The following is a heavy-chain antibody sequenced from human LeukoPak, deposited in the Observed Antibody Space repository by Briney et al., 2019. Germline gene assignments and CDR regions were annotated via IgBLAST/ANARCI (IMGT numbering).Heavy chain of an antibody. J-gene: IGHJ4*02. D-gene: IGHD5-18*01. CDR1: GFTFGDYA. CDR3: TRIYSYASYYFDY. Sequence: GGSLRLSCTASGFTFGDYAMSWVRQAPGKGLEWVGFIRNKAYGGTTEYAASVKGRFTISRDDSKSIAYLQMNSLKTEDTAVYYCTRIYSYASYYFDYWGQGTLVTVSS. V-gene: IGHV3-49*04. CDR2: IRNKAYGGTT.